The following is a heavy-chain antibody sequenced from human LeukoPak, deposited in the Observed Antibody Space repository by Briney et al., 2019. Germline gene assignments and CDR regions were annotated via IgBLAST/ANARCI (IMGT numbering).Heavy chain of an antibody. CDR3: AGGSRNYNNYEGADY. CDR2: INHSGDT. V-gene: IGHV4-34*01. D-gene: IGHD4-11*01. Sequence: SETLSLTCAVYGGAFSGCYWSWIRQPPGKGLEWIGEINHSGDTKYNPSLKSRVSMSVDVSKDQFSLKLTSLTAADTAVYYCAGGSRNYNNYEGADYWGQGTLVTVSS. CDR1: GGAFSGCY. J-gene: IGHJ4*02.